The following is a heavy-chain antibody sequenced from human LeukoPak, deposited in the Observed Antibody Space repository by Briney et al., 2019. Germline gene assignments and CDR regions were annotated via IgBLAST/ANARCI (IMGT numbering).Heavy chain of an antibody. V-gene: IGHV4-34*01. J-gene: IGHJ4*02. Sequence: SETLSLTCAVYGGSFSGFYWSWIRQPPGKGLEWIAEINHSGSTNYNPSLKSRVTISVDTSKNQFSLKLSSVTAADTAVYYCARRGGQWLRTYYFDYWGQGTLVTVSS. CDR1: GGSFSGFY. D-gene: IGHD6-19*01. CDR3: ARRGGQWLRTYYFDY. CDR2: INHSGST.